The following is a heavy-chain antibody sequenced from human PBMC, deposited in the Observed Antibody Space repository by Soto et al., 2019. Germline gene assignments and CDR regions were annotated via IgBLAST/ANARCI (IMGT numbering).Heavy chain of an antibody. CDR1: GYTFTSYD. V-gene: IGHV1-8*01. CDR2: MNPNSGNT. D-gene: IGHD6-19*01. CDR3: ARGGMGSGWWEDWFDP. J-gene: IGHJ5*02. Sequence: QVQLVQSGAEVKKPGASVKVSCKASGYTFTSYDINWVRQATGQGLEWMGWMNPNSGNTGSAQKFQGRVTMTRNTSLSTAYMELSSLRSEDTAVYYCARGGMGSGWWEDWFDPWGQGTLVTVSS.